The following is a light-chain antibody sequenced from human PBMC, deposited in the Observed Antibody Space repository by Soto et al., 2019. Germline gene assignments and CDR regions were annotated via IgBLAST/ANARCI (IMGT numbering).Light chain of an antibody. CDR1: SSNIGSNT. Sequence: QSVLTQPPSASGTPGQRVTISCSGSSSNIGSNTVNWYQQLPGTAPKLLIYSNNQRPSGVPDRFSCSKSGTSASLAISGLQSEDEADYYCAAWDDSLNGPVVFGGGTKVTVL. CDR3: AAWDDSLNGPVV. V-gene: IGLV1-44*01. J-gene: IGLJ2*01. CDR2: SNN.